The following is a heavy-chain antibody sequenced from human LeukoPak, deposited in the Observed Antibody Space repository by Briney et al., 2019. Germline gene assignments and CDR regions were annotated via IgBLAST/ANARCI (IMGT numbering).Heavy chain of an antibody. V-gene: IGHV4-34*01. CDR3: ASDSSSWYGYYFDY. J-gene: IGHJ4*02. CDR2: INHSGST. D-gene: IGHD6-13*01. Sequence: PSETLSLTCAVYGGSFSGYYWSWIRQPPGKGLEWIGEINHSGSTYYNPSLKSRVTISVDTSKNQFSLKLSSVTAADTAVYYCASDSSSWYGYYFDYWGQGTLVTVSS. CDR1: GGSFSGYY.